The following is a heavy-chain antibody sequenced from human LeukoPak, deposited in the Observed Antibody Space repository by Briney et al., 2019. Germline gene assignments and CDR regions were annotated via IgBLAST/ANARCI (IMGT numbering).Heavy chain of an antibody. CDR1: GYTFTSYG. J-gene: IGHJ4*02. V-gene: IGHV1-18*01. CDR3: ATGTYYDILTGYSYDY. D-gene: IGHD3-9*01. Sequence: ASVKVSCKASGYTFTSYGISWVRQAPGQGLEWMGWISAYNGNTNYAQKLQGRVTMTTDTSTSTAYMELRSLRSDDTAVYYCATGTYYDILTGYSYDYWGQGTLVTVSS. CDR2: ISAYNGNT.